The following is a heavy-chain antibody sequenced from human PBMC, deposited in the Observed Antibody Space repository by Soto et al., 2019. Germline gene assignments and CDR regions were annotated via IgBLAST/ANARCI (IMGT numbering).Heavy chain of an antibody. D-gene: IGHD1-1*01. V-gene: IGHV4-59*08. J-gene: IGHJ4*02. CDR1: GGSISSYY. Sequence: QVQLQESGPGLVKPSETLSLTCTVSGGSISSYYWSWIRQPPGKGLEWIGYIYNSGSTNYNPSLKRRVTISIDMSKNQFSLKLSSVTAADTAVYYCARPGSYNYFDYWGQGTLVTVSS. CDR2: IYNSGST. CDR3: ARPGSYNYFDY.